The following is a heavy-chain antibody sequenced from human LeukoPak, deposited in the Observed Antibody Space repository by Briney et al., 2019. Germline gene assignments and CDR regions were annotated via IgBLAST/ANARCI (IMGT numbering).Heavy chain of an antibody. CDR2: ISGSGGST. CDR1: GFTFSSYA. V-gene: IGHV3-23*01. D-gene: IGHD3-16*02. Sequence: PGGSLRLSCAASGFTFSSYAMSWVRQAPGKGLEWVSAISGSGGSTYYADSVKGRFTISRDNAKNSLYLQMNSLRAEDTAVYFCARGGIYDYVWGSYRPLDYWGQGTLVTVSS. CDR3: ARGGIYDYVWGSYRPLDY. J-gene: IGHJ4*02.